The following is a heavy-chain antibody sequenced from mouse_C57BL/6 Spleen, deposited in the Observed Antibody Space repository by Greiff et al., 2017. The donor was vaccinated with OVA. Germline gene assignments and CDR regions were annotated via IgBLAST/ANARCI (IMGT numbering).Heavy chain of an antibody. Sequence: QVQLQQSGAELVRPGTSVKVSCKASGYAFTNYLIEWVKQRPGQGLEWIGVINPGSGGTNYNEKFKGKATLTADKSSSTAYMQLSSLTSEDSAVYFCAREGAGYYFDYWGKGTTLTVSS. D-gene: IGHD3-3*01. J-gene: IGHJ2*01. V-gene: IGHV1-54*01. CDR2: INPGSGGT. CDR3: AREGAGYYFDY. CDR1: GYAFTNYL.